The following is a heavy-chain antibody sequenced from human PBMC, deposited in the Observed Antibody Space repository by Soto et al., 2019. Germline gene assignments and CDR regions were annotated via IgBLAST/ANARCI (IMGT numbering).Heavy chain of an antibody. CDR1: GYTFTSYY. CDR3: AKESAWPRDAFDI. Sequence: ASVKVSCKASGYTFTSYYMHWVRQAPGQGLEWMGIINPSGGSTSYAQKFQGRVTMTRDTSTSTVYMELSSLRAEDTAVYYCAKESAWPRDAFDIWSQGTMVTVSS. V-gene: IGHV1-46*01. CDR2: INPSGGST. J-gene: IGHJ3*02.